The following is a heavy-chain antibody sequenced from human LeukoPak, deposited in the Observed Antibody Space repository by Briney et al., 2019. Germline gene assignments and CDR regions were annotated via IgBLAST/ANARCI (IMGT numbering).Heavy chain of an antibody. CDR1: GYTLTELS. J-gene: IGHJ5*02. V-gene: IGHV1-24*01. CDR3: ATGPYGPRGSVWLDP. CDR2: FDPEDGET. D-gene: IGHD4-17*01. Sequence: ASVKVSCKVSGYTLTELSMHWVRQAPGKGLEWMGGFDPEDGETIYAQKFQGRVTMTEDTSTDTAYMELSSLRSEDTAVYYCATGPYGPRGSVWLDPWGQGTLVTVSS.